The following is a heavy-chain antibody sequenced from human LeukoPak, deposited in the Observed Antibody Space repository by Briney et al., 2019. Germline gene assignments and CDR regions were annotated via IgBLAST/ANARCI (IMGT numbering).Heavy chain of an antibody. CDR2: INPNSGGT. CDR1: GYTFTGYY. J-gene: IGHJ3*02. V-gene: IGHV1-2*04. CDR3: ARAGGYSYGDAFDI. D-gene: IGHD5-18*01. Sequence: ASVKVSCKASGYTFTGYYMHWVRQAPGQGLEWMGWINPNSGGTNYAQKFQGWVTMTRDTSISTAYMELSRLRSDDMAVYYCARAGGYSYGDAFDIWGQGTMVTVSS.